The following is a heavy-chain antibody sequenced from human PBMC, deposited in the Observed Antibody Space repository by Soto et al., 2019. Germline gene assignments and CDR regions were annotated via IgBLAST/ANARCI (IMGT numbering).Heavy chain of an antibody. Sequence: EVQLLESGGDSVQPGESLRLSCPASGFTFSKSAMSWVRQAPGKGLEWVSGISGSAGGTFYADSVKGRFTISRDNSKNTLYMQMNSLRAEDTAVYFCTYSSRWFGDLDYWGQGTLVTVSS. CDR3: TYSSRWFGDLDY. CDR1: GFTFSKSA. J-gene: IGHJ4*02. D-gene: IGHD6-13*01. CDR2: ISGSAGGT. V-gene: IGHV3-23*01.